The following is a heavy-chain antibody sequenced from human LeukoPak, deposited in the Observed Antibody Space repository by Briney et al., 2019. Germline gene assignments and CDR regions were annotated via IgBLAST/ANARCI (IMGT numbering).Heavy chain of an antibody. D-gene: IGHD1-26*01. CDR1: GGSISSYY. CDR3: ARGRQSGSYSSDFDF. J-gene: IGHJ4*02. V-gene: IGHV4-4*07. Sequence: SETLSLTCTVSGGSISSYYGSWIRQPAGKGLEWIGRINTSGSTNYNPSLRSRVTMSVDTSKNQFSLKLRSVTAADTAVYYCARGRQSGSYSSDFDFWGQGTLVTVSS. CDR2: INTSGST.